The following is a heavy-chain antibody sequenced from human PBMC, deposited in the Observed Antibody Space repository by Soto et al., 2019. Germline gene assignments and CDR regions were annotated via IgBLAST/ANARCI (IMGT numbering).Heavy chain of an antibody. CDR3: ARKDYGDGGFFDY. Sequence: QVQLQESGPGLVKPSGTLSLTCAVSGGSITSSSWWSWVRQPPGKGLEWIGEIYHSGSTNYNPSLKSRLTISVDKSKKQCPLKLSAVTAADTAVYYCARKDYGDGGFFDYWGQGTLVTVSS. CDR1: GGSITSSSW. CDR2: IYHSGST. V-gene: IGHV4-4*02. J-gene: IGHJ4*02. D-gene: IGHD4-17*01.